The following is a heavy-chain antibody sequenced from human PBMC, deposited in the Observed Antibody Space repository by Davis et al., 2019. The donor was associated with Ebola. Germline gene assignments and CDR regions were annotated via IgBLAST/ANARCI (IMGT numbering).Heavy chain of an antibody. J-gene: IGHJ6*02. D-gene: IGHD3-10*01. CDR1: GFSFSGFG. Sequence: PGGSLRLSCAASGFSFSGFGMSWVRQAPGKGLEWVSAISGSGTSAYYPDSVKGRFTISRDNSRSTLYLQLMSLRAEDTAVYYCARDRDRLLWFGETPGYGMDVWGQGTTVTVSS. CDR2: ISGSGTSA. CDR3: ARDRDRLLWFGETPGYGMDV. V-gene: IGHV3-23*01.